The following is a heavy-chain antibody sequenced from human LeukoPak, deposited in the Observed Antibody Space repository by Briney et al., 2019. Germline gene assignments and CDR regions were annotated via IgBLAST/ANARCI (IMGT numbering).Heavy chain of an antibody. CDR3: ASLGTYRSGGSCYSFDY. Sequence: PSETLSLTCAVYGVSFSGYYWSWIRQPPGKGLEWIGEINHSGSTNYNPSLKSRVTISVDTSKNQLSLKLSSVTAADTAVYYCASLGTYRSGGSCYSFDYWGQGTLVTVSS. V-gene: IGHV4-34*01. CDR1: GVSFSGYY. J-gene: IGHJ4*02. CDR2: INHSGST. D-gene: IGHD2-15*01.